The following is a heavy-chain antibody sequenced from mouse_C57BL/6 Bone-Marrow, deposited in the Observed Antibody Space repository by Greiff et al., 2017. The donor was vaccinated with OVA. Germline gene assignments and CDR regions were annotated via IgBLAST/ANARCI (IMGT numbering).Heavy chain of an antibody. D-gene: IGHD2-2*01. CDR3: ARGTIWLRRYYAMDY. J-gene: IGHJ4*01. CDR1: GYTFTSYW. CDR2: IRPNTGGT. Sequence: QVQLQQSGAELVQPGASVKLSCKASGYTFTSYWMHWVKQSPGQGLEWIGMIRPNTGGTTYNEKFTSKATLTVDKSSNPAYMQLSSLTSEDSAVYYCARGTIWLRRYYAMDYWGQGTSGTVSS. V-gene: IGHV1-64*01.